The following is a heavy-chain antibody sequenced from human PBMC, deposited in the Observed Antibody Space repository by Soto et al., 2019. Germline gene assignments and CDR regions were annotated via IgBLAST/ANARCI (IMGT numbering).Heavy chain of an antibody. Sequence: ASVKVSCKVSGYTLTELSMHWVRQAPGKRLEWMGGFDPEDGETIYAQKFQGRVTMTEDTSTGTAYMELSSLRSEDTAVYYCATALLLWFGDDPPRARYWGQGTLVTVSS. D-gene: IGHD3-10*01. CDR1: GYTLTELS. CDR2: FDPEDGET. CDR3: ATALLLWFGDDPPRARY. V-gene: IGHV1-24*01. J-gene: IGHJ4*02.